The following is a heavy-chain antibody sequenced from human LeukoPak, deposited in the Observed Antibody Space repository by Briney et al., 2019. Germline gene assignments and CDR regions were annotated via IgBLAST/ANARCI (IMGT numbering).Heavy chain of an antibody. D-gene: IGHD3-10*01. Sequence: PSETLSLTCAVYGGSFSGYYWSWIRQPPGKGLEWIGEIDHSGSTNYNPSLKSRVTISVDTSKNQFSLKLSSVTAADTAVYYCARHVKGVTRFGPPKYYFDYWGQGTLVTVSS. J-gene: IGHJ4*02. CDR3: ARHVKGVTRFGPPKYYFDY. V-gene: IGHV4-34*01. CDR1: GGSFSGYY. CDR2: IDHSGST.